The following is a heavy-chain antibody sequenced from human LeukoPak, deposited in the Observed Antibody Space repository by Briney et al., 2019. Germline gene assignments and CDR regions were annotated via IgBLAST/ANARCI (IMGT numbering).Heavy chain of an antibody. J-gene: IGHJ3*02. D-gene: IGHD1-1*01. CDR1: GGSFSGYY. CDR2: INHSGST. CDR3: ARATGDAFDI. Sequence: SETLSLTCAVYGGSFSGYYWSWICQPPGKGLEWIGEINHSGSTNYNPSLKSRVTISVDTSKNQFSLKRSSVTAADTSVYYCARATGDAFDIWGQGTMVTVSS. V-gene: IGHV4-34*01.